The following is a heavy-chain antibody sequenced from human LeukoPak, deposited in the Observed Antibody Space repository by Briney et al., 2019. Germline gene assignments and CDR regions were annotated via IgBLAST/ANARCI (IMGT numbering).Heavy chain of an antibody. V-gene: IGHV4-59*01. Sequence: PSEALSLTCTVSGGFISSYYWSWIRQPPGKGLEWIGYIYYSGSTNYIPSLKSRVTISVDTSKNQFSLKLSSVTAADTAVYYCARGSYGGQHWGQGTLVTVPS. CDR2: IYYSGST. CDR3: ARGSYGGQH. D-gene: IGHD4-23*01. J-gene: IGHJ4*02. CDR1: GGFISSYY.